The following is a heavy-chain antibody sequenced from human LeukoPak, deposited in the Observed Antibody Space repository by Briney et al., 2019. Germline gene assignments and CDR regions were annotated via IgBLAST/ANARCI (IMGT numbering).Heavy chain of an antibody. D-gene: IGHD3-9*01. Sequence: GGSLRLSCAASGFTFSSYAMSWVRQAPGKGLEWVSSIGGIGDNTHYADSVKGRFTISRDTSRNTLYLQMDTLRVEDTAIYYCAKTPTFYDVLTGYSNDYWGQGTLVTVSS. CDR3: AKTPTFYDVLTGYSNDY. CDR2: IGGIGDNT. V-gene: IGHV3-23*01. CDR1: GFTFSSYA. J-gene: IGHJ4*02.